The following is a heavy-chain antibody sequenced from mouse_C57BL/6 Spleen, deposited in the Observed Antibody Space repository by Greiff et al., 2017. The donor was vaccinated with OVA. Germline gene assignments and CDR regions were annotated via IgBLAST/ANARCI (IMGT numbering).Heavy chain of an antibody. CDR1: GYAFSSSW. V-gene: IGHV1-82*01. CDR3: ARYWDYAMDY. CDR2: IYPGDGDT. D-gene: IGHD4-1*01. J-gene: IGHJ4*01. Sequence: QVQLKLSGPELVKPGASVKISCKASGYAFSSSWMNWVKQRPGKGLEWIGRIYPGDGDTNYNGKFKGKATLTADKSSSTAYMQLSSLTSEDSAVYFCARYWDYAMDYWGQGTSVTVSS.